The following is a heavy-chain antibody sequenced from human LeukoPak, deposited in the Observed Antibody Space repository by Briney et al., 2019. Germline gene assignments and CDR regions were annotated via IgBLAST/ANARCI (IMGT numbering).Heavy chain of an antibody. Sequence: GGSLRLSCAASGFAFSSYGMHCVRQAPGKGLEWVAIIWYDATNQYYADSVKGRFTISRDNSKNTLYLQLSSLRAEDTAVYYCARDRGDCSGGSCYSDYFDYWGQGTLVTVSS. CDR2: IWYDATNQ. CDR1: GFAFSSYG. D-gene: IGHD2-15*01. CDR3: ARDRGDCSGGSCYSDYFDY. V-gene: IGHV3-33*01. J-gene: IGHJ4*02.